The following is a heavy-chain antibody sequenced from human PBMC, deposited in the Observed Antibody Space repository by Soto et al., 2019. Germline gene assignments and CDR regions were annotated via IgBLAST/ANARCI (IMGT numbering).Heavy chain of an antibody. CDR3: VREDCHRFDA. J-gene: IGHJ4*02. Sequence: EVQLVESGGRLVQPGGSLRLSCAASGFMFSAYWMSWVRQDPGKGLEWVATISGGASDKFYVDSVKGRFTISRDDSKNTIYLQMNSLRDYDTAGYYCVREDCHRFDAWGQGTMVTVSS. CDR1: GFMFSAYW. D-gene: IGHD2-15*01. CDR2: ISGGASDK. V-gene: IGHV3-7*01.